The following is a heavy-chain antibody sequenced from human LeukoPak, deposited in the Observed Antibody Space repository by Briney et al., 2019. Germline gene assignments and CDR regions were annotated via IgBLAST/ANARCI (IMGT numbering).Heavy chain of an antibody. Sequence: PGGSLRLSCAASGFTFSRYWMSWVRQAPGKGLEWVANIKRDGSEKYYVDSVKGQFTISRDNAKNSLYLQMNSLRAEDTAVYYCARDDNWGSDYWGQGTLVTVSS. CDR1: GFTFSRYW. V-gene: IGHV3-7*04. CDR3: ARDDNWGSDY. D-gene: IGHD7-27*01. CDR2: IKRDGSEK. J-gene: IGHJ4*02.